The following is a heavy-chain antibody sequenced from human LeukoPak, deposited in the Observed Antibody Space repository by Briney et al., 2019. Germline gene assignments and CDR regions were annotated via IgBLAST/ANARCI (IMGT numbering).Heavy chain of an antibody. Sequence: SETLSLTCTVSGGSISSYYWSWIRQPPGKGLEWIGYIYYSGSTNYNPSLKSRVTISVDTSKNQFSLRLSSVTAADTAVYYCARDPSLWGAVAGVYYFDYWGQGTLVTVSS. J-gene: IGHJ4*02. V-gene: IGHV4-59*01. CDR1: GGSISSYY. CDR3: ARDPSLWGAVAGVYYFDY. D-gene: IGHD6-19*01. CDR2: IYYSGST.